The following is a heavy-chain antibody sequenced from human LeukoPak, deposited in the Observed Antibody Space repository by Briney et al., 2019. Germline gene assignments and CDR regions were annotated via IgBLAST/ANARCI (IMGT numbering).Heavy chain of an antibody. CDR3: ARHRGIAAAGANWFDP. V-gene: IGHV4-59*08. J-gene: IGHJ5*02. CDR1: GGSISSYY. D-gene: IGHD6-13*01. CDR2: IYYSGST. Sequence: SETLSLTCTVSGGSISSYYWSWIRQPPGKGLEWIGYIYYSGSTNYNPSLKSRVTISVDTFKNQFSLKLSSVTAADTAVYYCARHRGIAAAGANWFDPWGQGTLVTVSS.